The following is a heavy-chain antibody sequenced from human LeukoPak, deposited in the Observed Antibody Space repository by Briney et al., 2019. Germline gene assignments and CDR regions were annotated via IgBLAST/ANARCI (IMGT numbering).Heavy chain of an antibody. CDR2: INPNSGGT. J-gene: IGHJ2*01. D-gene: IGHD1-7*01. V-gene: IGHV1-2*02. Sequence: GASVKVSCKASGYTFTGYYMHWVRQAPGQGLEWMGWINPNSGGTNYAQKFQGRVTMTRDTSISTAYMELSRLRSDDTAVYYCARGITGTTGWYFDLWGRGTLVTVSS. CDR1: GYTFTGYY. CDR3: ARGITGTTGWYFDL.